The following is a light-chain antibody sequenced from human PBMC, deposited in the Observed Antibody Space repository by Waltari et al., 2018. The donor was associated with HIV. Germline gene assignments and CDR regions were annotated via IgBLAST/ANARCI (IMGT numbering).Light chain of an antibody. CDR1: GSDIGGYNY. J-gene: IGLJ2*01. CDR3: SSYTSITLI. V-gene: IGLV2-14*03. CDR2: DVS. Sequence: QSALTQPASVSGSPGQSITISCTGSGSDIGGYNYVSWYQHYPGKAPKLIIYDVSRRPSVVSNRFSGSKSGNTASLTLSGLRAEDEADYYCSSYTSITLIFGGGTKLTVL.